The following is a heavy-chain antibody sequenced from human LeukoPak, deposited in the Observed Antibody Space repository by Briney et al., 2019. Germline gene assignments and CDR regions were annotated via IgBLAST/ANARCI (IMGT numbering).Heavy chain of an antibody. D-gene: IGHD3-22*01. J-gene: IGHJ3*02. CDR1: GFTFSSYS. CDR2: ISSSSSTI. Sequence: GGSLRLSCAASGFTFSSYSMNWVRQAPGKGLEWVSYISSSSSTIYYADSVKGRFTISRDNAKNSLYLQMNSLRAEDTAVYYCATMIVVTTDFDAFDIWGQGTMVTVSS. V-gene: IGHV3-48*04. CDR3: ATMIVVTTDFDAFDI.